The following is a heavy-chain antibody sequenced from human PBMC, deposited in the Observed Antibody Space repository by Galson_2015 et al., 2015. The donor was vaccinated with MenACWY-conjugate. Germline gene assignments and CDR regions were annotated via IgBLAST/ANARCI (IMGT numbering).Heavy chain of an antibody. V-gene: IGHV3-23*01. CDR1: GFTFSSYA. D-gene: IGHD3-9*01. CDR3: ARDHSLTGHILDY. CDR2: ISGRGGST. J-gene: IGHJ4*02. Sequence: SLRLSCAASGFTFSSYAMSWVRQAPGEGLEWVSAISGRGGSTYYADSVKGRFTISRDNSMNTLYLQMNSLRAEDTAVYYCARDHSLTGHILDYWGQGNLVTVSS.